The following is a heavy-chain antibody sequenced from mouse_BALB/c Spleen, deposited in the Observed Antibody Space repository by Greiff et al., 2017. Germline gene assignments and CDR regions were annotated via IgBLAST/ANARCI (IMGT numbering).Heavy chain of an antibody. Sequence: DVKLVESGGGLVQPGGSRKLSCAASGFTFSSFGMHWVRQAPEKGLEWVAYISSGSSTIYYADTVKGRFTISRDNPKNTLFLQMTSLRSEDTAMYYCARSDLYFDYWGQGTTLTVSS. CDR2: ISSGSSTI. V-gene: IGHV5-17*02. CDR1: GFTFSSFG. CDR3: ARSDLYFDY. J-gene: IGHJ2*01.